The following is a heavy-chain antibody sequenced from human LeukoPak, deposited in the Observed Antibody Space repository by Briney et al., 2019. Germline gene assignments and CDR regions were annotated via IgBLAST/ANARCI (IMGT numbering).Heavy chain of an antibody. V-gene: IGHV3-74*01. J-gene: IGHJ4*02. D-gene: IGHD3-16*02. Sequence: PGGSLRLSCAASGFTLSSDWMRWVRHARGEGLVWVSRINIYGGTTTYPDSVKGRFTISRYNAKSTLYLQMNSLRIEDTAVYYCAISRYSWTSLDYWGQGALVTVPS. CDR3: AISRYSWTSLDY. CDR2: INIYGGTT. CDR1: GFTLSSDW.